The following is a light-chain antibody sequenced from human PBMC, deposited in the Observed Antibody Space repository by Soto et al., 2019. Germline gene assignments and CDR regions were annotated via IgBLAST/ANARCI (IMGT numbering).Light chain of an antibody. CDR2: AAS. CDR3: QQSFSPHIA. CDR1: RSIGNN. V-gene: IGKV1-39*01. J-gene: IGKJ5*01. Sequence: EIQVTQSPTSLSASVGERITITCRASRSIGNNLNWYQQRPRKAPQLLIYAASSLQSGVPSRFSGSSSGTDFTLTINGLQPEDFATYYCQQSFSPHIAFGQGTRL.